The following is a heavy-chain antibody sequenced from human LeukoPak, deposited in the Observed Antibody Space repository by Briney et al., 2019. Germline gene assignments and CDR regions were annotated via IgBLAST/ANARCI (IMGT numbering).Heavy chain of an antibody. D-gene: IGHD4-11*01. CDR2: IGDSGGST. Sequence: GGSLRLSCAASGFTFRSYVMGWVRQAPGKGLEWVSSIGDSGGSTFYADSVKGRFTISRDNSENTLYLQMNRLRAEDTAVYYCAKDRSMTTAITYFDYWGQGTLVTVSS. CDR3: AKDRSMTTAITYFDY. CDR1: GFTFRSYV. J-gene: IGHJ4*02. V-gene: IGHV3-23*01.